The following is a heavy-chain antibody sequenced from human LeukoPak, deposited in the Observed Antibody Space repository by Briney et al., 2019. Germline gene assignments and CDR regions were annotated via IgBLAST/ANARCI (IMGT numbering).Heavy chain of an antibody. CDR1: GFTFSSYG. Sequence: PGRSLRLSYAASGFTFSSYGMHWVRQAPGKGLEWVAVIWYDGSNKYYADSVKGRFTISRDNSKNTLYLQINSLRAEDTAVYYCAKWSGRDYGSGSGAFDIWGQGTMVTVSS. J-gene: IGHJ3*02. CDR2: IWYDGSNK. V-gene: IGHV3-33*06. CDR3: AKWSGRDYGSGSGAFDI. D-gene: IGHD3-10*01.